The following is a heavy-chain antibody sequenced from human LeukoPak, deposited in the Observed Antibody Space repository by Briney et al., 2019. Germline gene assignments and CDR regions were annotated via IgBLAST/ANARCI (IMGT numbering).Heavy chain of an antibody. CDR2: IDPSDSYT. Sequence: GESLKISCKGSGYTFPTFWITWVRQVPGKGLEWMGMIDPSDSYTSYSPSFQGHVTIPADKSITTAYRQWSSLKASDTALYYCARQGYTRSSYDFWGQGTLVTVSS. J-gene: IGHJ4*02. D-gene: IGHD6-6*01. CDR3: ARQGYTRSSYDF. V-gene: IGHV5-10-1*01. CDR1: GYTFPTFW.